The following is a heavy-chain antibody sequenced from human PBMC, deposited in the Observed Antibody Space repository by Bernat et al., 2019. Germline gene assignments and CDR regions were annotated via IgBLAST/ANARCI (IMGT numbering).Heavy chain of an antibody. CDR3: AKDARYYGSGSYYGDDY. CDR2: IYHSGST. V-gene: IGHV4-38-2*02. J-gene: IGHJ4*02. D-gene: IGHD3-10*01. Sequence: QVQLQESGPGLVKPSETLSLTCAVSGYSISSGYYWGWIRQPPGTGLEWIGSIYHSGSTYYNPSLKSRVTISVDTSKNQFSLKLSSVTAADTAVYYCAKDARYYGSGSYYGDDYWGQGTLVTVSS. CDR1: GYSISSGYY.